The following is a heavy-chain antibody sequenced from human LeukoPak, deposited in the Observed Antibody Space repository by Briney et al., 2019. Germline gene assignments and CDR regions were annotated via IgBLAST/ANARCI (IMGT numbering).Heavy chain of an antibody. D-gene: IGHD2-2*01. CDR1: GFTFSSYA. J-gene: IGHJ4*02. Sequence: GGSLRLSCAASGFTFSSYAMSWVRQAPGKGLEWVSAISGSGGSTYYADTVKGRFTISRDNSKNTVYLQMNSLRAEDTAVYYCAKRGCDTTTCSYYFDYWGRGTLVTVSS. V-gene: IGHV3-23*01. CDR3: AKRGCDTTTCSYYFDY. CDR2: ISGSGGST.